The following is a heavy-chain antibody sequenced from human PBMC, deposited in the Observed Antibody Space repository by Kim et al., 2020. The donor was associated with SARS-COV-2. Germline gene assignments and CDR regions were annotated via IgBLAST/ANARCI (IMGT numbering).Heavy chain of an antibody. D-gene: IGHD6-13*01. CDR2: VSPRGVA. CDR1: GAPITNDS. CDR3: ATDHDISGWSTLVC. J-gene: IGHJ4*02. V-gene: IGHV4-4*07. Sequence: SETLSLTCSVSGAPITNDSWSWIRQPARKGLEWIGRVSPRGVAVYNPSFKGRVSVSLDSSANKTSLRLASLTAADTAMYYCATDHDISGWSTLVCWGQG.